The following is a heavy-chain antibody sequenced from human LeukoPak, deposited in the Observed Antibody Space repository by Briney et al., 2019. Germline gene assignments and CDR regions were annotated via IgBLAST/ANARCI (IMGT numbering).Heavy chain of an antibody. J-gene: IGHJ3*02. CDR1: GGSISSYY. V-gene: IGHV4-59*01. Sequence: LETLSLTCTVSGGSISSYYWSWIRQPPGKGLEWIGYIYYSGSTNYSPSLKSRVTISVDASKNQFSLKLSSVTAADTAVYYCARFLYSSSYAFDIWGQGTIVPVSS. CDR3: ARFLYSSSYAFDI. CDR2: IYYSGST. D-gene: IGHD6-13*01.